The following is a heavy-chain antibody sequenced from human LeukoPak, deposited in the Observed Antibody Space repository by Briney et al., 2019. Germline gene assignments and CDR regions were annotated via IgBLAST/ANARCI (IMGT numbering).Heavy chain of an antibody. CDR2: INQDGGTE. Sequence: PGGSLRLSCAASGFTFSSYAMSWVRQAPGKGLEWVANINQDGGTEYYVDSMKGRFTISRDNAKNLVYLQINSLRAEDTAVYFCARHTLWRFDYWGQGALVTDCS. V-gene: IGHV3-7*01. CDR1: GFTFSSYA. D-gene: IGHD1-1*01. CDR3: ARHTLWRFDY. J-gene: IGHJ4*02.